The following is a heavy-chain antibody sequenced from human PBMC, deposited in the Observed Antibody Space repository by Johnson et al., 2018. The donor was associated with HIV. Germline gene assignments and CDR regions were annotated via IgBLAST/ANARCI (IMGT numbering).Heavy chain of an antibody. D-gene: IGHD4-23*01. CDR2: MWYDGSNK. J-gene: IGHJ3*02. CDR1: GFIFSDYY. CDR3: AKAGNGDAFDI. V-gene: IGHV3-30*02. Sequence: QVQLVESGGGLVQPGGSLRLSCAASGFIFSDYYMNWIRQAPGKGLEWVAVMWYDGSNKYYADSVKGRFTISRDNSKNTLYLQMNSLRAEDTAVYYCAKAGNGDAFDIWGQGTIVTVSS.